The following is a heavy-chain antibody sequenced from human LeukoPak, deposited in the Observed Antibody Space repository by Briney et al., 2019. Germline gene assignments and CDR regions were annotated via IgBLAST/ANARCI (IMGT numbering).Heavy chain of an antibody. CDR3: AKRGVVIRVFLVGFHKEAYYFDS. D-gene: IGHD3-10*01. CDR1: GITLSNYG. J-gene: IGHJ4*02. V-gene: IGHV3-23*01. Sequence: PGGSLRLSCAVSGITLSNYGMSWVRQAPGKGLEWVAGLSGSGGGTNYADSVQGRFTVSRDNPKNTLYLQVNSLRAEDTAVYFCAKRGVVIRVFLVGFHKEAYYFDSWGQGALVTVSS. CDR2: LSGSGGGT.